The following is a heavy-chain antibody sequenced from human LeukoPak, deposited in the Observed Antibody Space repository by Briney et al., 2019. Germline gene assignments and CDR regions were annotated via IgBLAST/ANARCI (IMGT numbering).Heavy chain of an antibody. CDR2: IIPIFGTA. J-gene: IGHJ6*04. D-gene: IGHD2-2*01. CDR1: GGTFSSYA. Sequence: SVTVSCKASGGTFSSYAISWVRQAPGQGLEWMGGIIPIFGTANYAQKSQGRVTITADESTSTAYMELSSLRSEDTAVYYCARYVVVDGPYYYYGMDVWGKGTTVTVSS. CDR3: ARYVVVDGPYYYYGMDV. V-gene: IGHV1-69*01.